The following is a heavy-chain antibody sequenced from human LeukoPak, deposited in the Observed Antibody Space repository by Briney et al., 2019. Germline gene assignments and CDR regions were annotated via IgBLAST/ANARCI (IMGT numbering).Heavy chain of an antibody. Sequence: GASVKVSCKTSGYTFTGYYMHWVRHAPGQGPGWVGRIDPNSGGTNYAQKFQVRVTMTRDTSISTVYMELSGLSSDDTAVYYCARVPGPYTTSRFDYWGQGTLVTVSS. CDR1: GYTFTGYY. J-gene: IGHJ4*02. CDR3: ARVPGPYTTSRFDY. V-gene: IGHV1-2*02. CDR2: IDPNSGGT. D-gene: IGHD2-2*02.